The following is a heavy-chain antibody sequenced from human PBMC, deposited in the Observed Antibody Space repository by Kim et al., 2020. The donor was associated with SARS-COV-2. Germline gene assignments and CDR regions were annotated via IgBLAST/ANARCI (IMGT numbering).Heavy chain of an antibody. Sequence: SETLSLTCAVSGYPISSSHWWCWILQPPGKGLEWIGYIYYSGSTYYTPSLTSRVTMSVDTSENKFSLQLHSVTAVDTAVYYCARKVNSLRGYCDHWGQGTLIAVSS. J-gene: IGHJ4*02. V-gene: IGHV4-28*01. CDR2: IYYSGST. D-gene: IGHD2-21*01. CDR1: GYPISSSHW. CDR3: ARKVNSLRGYCDH.